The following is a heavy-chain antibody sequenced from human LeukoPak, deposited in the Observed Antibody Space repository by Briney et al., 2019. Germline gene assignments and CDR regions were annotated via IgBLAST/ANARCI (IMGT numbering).Heavy chain of an antibody. CDR1: GFTFSNAW. CDR2: IKSKTDGGKT. Sequence: PGGSLTLPCAASGFTFSNAWMSWLRQAPGKGLDGVGRIKSKTDGGKTDYAAPVKGRFTISRDDSKNTLYLQMNSLKTEDTAVYYCTEAYCGGDCYWGQGTLVTVSS. J-gene: IGHJ4*02. CDR3: TEAYCGGDCY. V-gene: IGHV3-15*01. D-gene: IGHD2-21*01.